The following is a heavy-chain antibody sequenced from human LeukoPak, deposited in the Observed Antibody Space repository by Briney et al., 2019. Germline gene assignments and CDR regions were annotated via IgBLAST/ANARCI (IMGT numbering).Heavy chain of an antibody. CDR3: ARDLGYCSSTSCRSPFDY. D-gene: IGHD2-2*01. V-gene: IGHV1-18*01. J-gene: IGHJ4*02. CDR1: GYTFTSYG. Sequence: ASVKVSCKASGYTFTSYGISWVRQAPGQGLEWTGWISAYNGNTNYAQELQGRVTMTTDTSTSTAYMELRSLRSDDTAVYYCARDLGYCSSTSCRSPFDYWGQGTLVTVSS. CDR2: ISAYNGNT.